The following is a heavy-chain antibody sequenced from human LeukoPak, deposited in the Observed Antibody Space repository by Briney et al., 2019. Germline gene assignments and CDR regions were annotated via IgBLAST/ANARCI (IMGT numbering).Heavy chain of an antibody. CDR2: INPNSGGT. Sequence: ASVKVSCKASGYTFTGYYMHWVRQAPGQGLEWMGWINPNSGGTNYAQKFQGWVTMTRDTSISTACMELSRLRSDDTAVYYCAGEDNSSGYRPFDIWGQGTMVTVPS. CDR1: GYTFTGYY. V-gene: IGHV1-2*04. J-gene: IGHJ3*02. D-gene: IGHD3-22*01. CDR3: AGEDNSSGYRPFDI.